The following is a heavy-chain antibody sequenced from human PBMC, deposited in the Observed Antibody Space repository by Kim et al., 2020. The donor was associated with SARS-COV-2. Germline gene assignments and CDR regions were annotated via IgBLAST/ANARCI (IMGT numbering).Heavy chain of an antibody. D-gene: IGHD6-19*01. CDR3: ARTGAGRIDAFDI. Sequence: GGSLRLSCAASGFTFGSFTFGSFWMSWVRQAPGKGLEWVANIKQDGSQEYYVDSMKGRFTISRDNAQNSLYLQMTSLRAEDTAVYYCARTGAGRIDAFDIWGQGTRVTVSS. CDR2: IKQDGSQE. CDR1: GFTFGSFTFGSFW. V-gene: IGHV3-7*03. J-gene: IGHJ3*02.